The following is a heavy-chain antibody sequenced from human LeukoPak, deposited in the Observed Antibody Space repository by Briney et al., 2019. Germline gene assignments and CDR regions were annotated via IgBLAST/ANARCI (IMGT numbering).Heavy chain of an antibody. CDR2: IYYSGST. D-gene: IGHD1-1*01. Sequence: SETLSLTCTVSGGSISSGGYYWSWIRQHPGKGLEWIGYIYYSGSTYYNPSLKSRVTISVDTSKSQFSLRLSSVTAADTAVYYCARSRVPSYYFDYWGQGTLVTVSS. CDR3: ARSRVPSYYFDY. CDR1: GGSISSGGYY. V-gene: IGHV4-31*03. J-gene: IGHJ4*02.